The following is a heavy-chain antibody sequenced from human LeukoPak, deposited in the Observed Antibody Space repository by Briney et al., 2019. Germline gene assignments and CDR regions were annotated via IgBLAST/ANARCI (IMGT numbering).Heavy chain of an antibody. D-gene: IGHD2-15*01. Sequence: ASVKLSFKASEYTFTNYPMNWVRHPPRQGLEGMGWINTNTGNPTYAHGFPGRFVFSLDTSVRTAYLQISRLKPEDTAVYYCARSAGYYYYHYMDVWGKGTTVTVSS. CDR2: INTNTGNP. J-gene: IGHJ6*03. CDR3: ARSAGYYYYHYMDV. CDR1: EYTFTNYP. V-gene: IGHV7-4-1*02.